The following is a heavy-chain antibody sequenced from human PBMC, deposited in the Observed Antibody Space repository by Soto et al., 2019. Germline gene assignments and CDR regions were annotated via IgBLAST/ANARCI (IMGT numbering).Heavy chain of an antibody. CDR3: VRDRDRRWFDP. V-gene: IGHV3-11*01. CDR1: GFIFSDFY. D-gene: IGHD3-10*01. CDR2: ISSDGDST. J-gene: IGHJ5*02. Sequence: QMQLVESGGGLVKPGGSLRLSCEASGFIFSDFYMAWIRQAPGKGLEWVSYISSDGDSTYADSVKGRFTISRDNAKNSLYLQMNSLRVEDTAVYYCVRDRDRRWFDPWGQGTLVTVSS.